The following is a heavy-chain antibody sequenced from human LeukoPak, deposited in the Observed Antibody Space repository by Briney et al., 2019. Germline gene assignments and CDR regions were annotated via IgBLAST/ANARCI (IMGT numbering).Heavy chain of an antibody. CDR3: ARDRHGYFDY. CDR1: GFTFSDHY. CDR2: ISHNGETK. Sequence: GGSPRLSCAASGFTFSDHYMIWLRQAPGKGLEAISYISHNGETKYYADSVKGRLSISRDNAKSSLYLQMNSLRVEDTAVYYCARDRHGYFDYWGQGTLVTVSS. V-gene: IGHV3-11*01. D-gene: IGHD6-13*01. J-gene: IGHJ4*02.